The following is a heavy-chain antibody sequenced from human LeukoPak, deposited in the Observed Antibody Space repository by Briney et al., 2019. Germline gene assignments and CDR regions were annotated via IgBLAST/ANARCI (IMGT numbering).Heavy chain of an antibody. Sequence: SETLSLTCAVSGGSISSGGYSWSWIRQPPGKGLEWVGYIYHSGSTYYNPSLKSRVTISVDRSKNQFSLQLNSVTPEDTAVYYCARGYFRIDYWGQGTLVTVSS. V-gene: IGHV4-30-2*01. J-gene: IGHJ4*02. CDR3: ARGYFRIDY. D-gene: IGHD3-9*01. CDR1: GGSISSGGYS. CDR2: IYHSGST.